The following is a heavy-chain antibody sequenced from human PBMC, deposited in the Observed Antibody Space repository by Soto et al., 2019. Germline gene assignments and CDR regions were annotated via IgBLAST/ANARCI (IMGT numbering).Heavy chain of an antibody. CDR1: GGSFSGYY. J-gene: IGHJ6*02. V-gene: IGHV4-34*01. CDR3: ARDSRSKSPTTIFGVVTTYYYYYGMDV. Sequence: SETLSLTCAVYGGSFSGYYWSWIRQPPGKGLEWIGEINHSGSTNYNPSLKSRVTISVDKSKNQFSLKLSSVTAADTAVYYCARDSRSKSPTTIFGVVTTYYYYYGMDVWGQGTTVTVSS. D-gene: IGHD3-3*01. CDR2: INHSGST.